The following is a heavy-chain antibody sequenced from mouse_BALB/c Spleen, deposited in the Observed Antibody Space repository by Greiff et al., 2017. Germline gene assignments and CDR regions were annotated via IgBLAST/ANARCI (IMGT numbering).Heavy chain of an antibody. V-gene: IGHV1-7*01. J-gene: IGHJ2*01. CDR3: ARWYDYEYYFDY. CDR1: GYTFTSYW. CDR2: INPSTGYT. Sequence: VQRVESGAELAKPGASVKMSCKASGYTFTSYWMHWVKQRPGQGLEWIGYINPSTGYTEYNQKFKDKATLTADKSSSTAYMQLSSLTSEDSAVYYCARWYDYEYYFDYWGQGTTLTVSS. D-gene: IGHD2-4*01.